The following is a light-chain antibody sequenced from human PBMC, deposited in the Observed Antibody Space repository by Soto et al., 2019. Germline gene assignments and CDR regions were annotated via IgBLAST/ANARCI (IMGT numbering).Light chain of an antibody. CDR1: SCNIGNNY. CDR2: DNN. J-gene: IGLJ3*02. CDR3: GTWDSSLSAGRGV. V-gene: IGLV1-51*01. Sequence: QSVLTQPPSVSASPGQKVTISCSGNSCNIGNNYVSRYQQLPGTAPKLLIYDNNKRPSGIPDRVSGSRSGTTATLGITGLQAGDEADDYCGTWDSSLSAGRGVFGGGTKLTVL.